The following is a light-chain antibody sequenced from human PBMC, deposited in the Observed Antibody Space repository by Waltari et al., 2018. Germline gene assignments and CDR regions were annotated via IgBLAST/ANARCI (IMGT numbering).Light chain of an antibody. CDR1: QSVSRT. J-gene: IGKJ1*01. CDR3: QKYGTLPAT. V-gene: IGKV3-20*01. Sequence: EIVLTPSPGTLSLSPVEGATLSCRARQSVSRTLAWYQQKPGQPPRLLIYDASTRATGIPDRFSGSGSGTDFSLTISRLEPEDFAVYYCQKYGTLPATFGQGTKVEIK. CDR2: DAS.